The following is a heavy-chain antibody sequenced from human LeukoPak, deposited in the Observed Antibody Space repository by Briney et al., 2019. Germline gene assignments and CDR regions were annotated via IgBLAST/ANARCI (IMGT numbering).Heavy chain of an antibody. D-gene: IGHD3-3*01. CDR1: GGSISSYY. CDR3: ARGRVAVGDYYYYYYMDV. V-gene: IGHV4-59*01. CDR2: IYYSGST. Sequence: SETLSLTCTVSGGSISSYYWGWIRQPPGKGLEWIGYIYYSGSTNYNPSLKSRVTISVDTSKNQFSLKLSSVTAADTAVYYCARGRVAVGDYYYYYYMDVWGKGTTVTVSS. J-gene: IGHJ6*03.